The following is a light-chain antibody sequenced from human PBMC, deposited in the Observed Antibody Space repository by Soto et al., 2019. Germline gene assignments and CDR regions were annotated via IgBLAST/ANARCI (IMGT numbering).Light chain of an antibody. V-gene: IGLV2-23*01. CDR2: EGS. J-gene: IGLJ1*01. CDR1: RSEVGSYNL. Sequence: QSVLTQPASVSGSPGQWITISCTGSRSEVGSYNLVSWYQQHPGKAPKLMIYEGSKRPSGVSNRFSGSKSGNTASLTISGLQAEDEADYYCSSYAGSSPYVLGTGTKVTVL. CDR3: SSYAGSSPYV.